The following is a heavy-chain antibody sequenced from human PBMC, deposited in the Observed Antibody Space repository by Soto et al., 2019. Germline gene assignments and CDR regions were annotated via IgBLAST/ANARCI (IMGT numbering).Heavy chain of an antibody. CDR1: GFTFSGSA. J-gene: IGHJ6*02. Sequence: EVQLVESGGGLVQPGGSLKLSCAASGFTFSGSAMHWVRQASGKGLEWVGRIRSKANSYATAYAASVKGRFTISRDDSKITAYLQMNSLKIEDTAVYYCTRHDSNYDFWSGSPPRYGMDVWGQGTTVTVSS. D-gene: IGHD3-3*01. V-gene: IGHV3-73*01. CDR2: IRSKANSYAT. CDR3: TRHDSNYDFWSGSPPRYGMDV.